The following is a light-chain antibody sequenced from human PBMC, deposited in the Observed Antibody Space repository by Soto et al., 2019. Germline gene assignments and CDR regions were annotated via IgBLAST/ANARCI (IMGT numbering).Light chain of an antibody. V-gene: IGLV2-8*01. CDR2: EVS. J-gene: IGLJ3*02. CDR3: SSYAGSNIWV. CDR1: SSDVGGYNF. Sequence: QSVLTQPPSASGSPGQSVTISCTGTSSDVGGYNFVSWYQHHPGKAPKLMIYEVSKRPSGVPDRFSGSKSGNTASLTVSGLQAEVEADYYCSSYAGSNIWVFGGGTKLTVL.